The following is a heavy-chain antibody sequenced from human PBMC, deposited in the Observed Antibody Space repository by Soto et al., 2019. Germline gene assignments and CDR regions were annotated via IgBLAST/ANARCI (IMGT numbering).Heavy chain of an antibody. CDR1: GGSISSSSYY. J-gene: IGHJ5*02. Sequence: ASETLSLTCTVSGGSISSSSYYWGWIRQPPGKGLEWIGSIYYSGSTYYNPSLKSRVTISVDTSKNQFSLKLSSVTAADTAVYYCARHKQQLALNWFDPWGQGTLVTVSS. CDR3: ARHKQQLALNWFDP. D-gene: IGHD6-13*01. CDR2: IYYSGST. V-gene: IGHV4-39*01.